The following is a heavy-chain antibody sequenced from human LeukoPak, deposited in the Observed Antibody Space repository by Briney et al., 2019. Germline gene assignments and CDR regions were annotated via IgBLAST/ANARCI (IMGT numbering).Heavy chain of an antibody. CDR2: IWYDGSEQ. D-gene: IGHD6-6*01. Sequence: GRSLRLSCAASGFTFSTYAIHWVRQAPGKGLEWVAVIWYDGSEQYYADSVKGRFIISRDNSKGTSDLQMNSLRAEDTAVYYCARDTHSSSEIDYWGQGTLVTVSS. CDR1: GFTFSTYA. V-gene: IGHV3-33*01. CDR3: ARDTHSSSEIDY. J-gene: IGHJ4*02.